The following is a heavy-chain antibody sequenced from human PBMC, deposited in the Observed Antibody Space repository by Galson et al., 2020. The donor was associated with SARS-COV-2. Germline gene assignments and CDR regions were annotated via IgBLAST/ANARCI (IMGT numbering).Heavy chain of an antibody. V-gene: IGHV4-31*03. J-gene: IGHJ3*02. CDR2: IYYSGST. Sequence: SETLSLTCTVSGGSISSGGYYWRWIRQHPGKGLEWIGYIYYSGSTYYNPSLKSRVTISVDTSKNQFSLKLSSVTAADTAVYYCARGEGITIFGVVIIGAFDIWGQGTMVTVSS. CDR3: ARGEGITIFGVVIIGAFDI. D-gene: IGHD3-3*01. CDR1: GGSISSGGYY.